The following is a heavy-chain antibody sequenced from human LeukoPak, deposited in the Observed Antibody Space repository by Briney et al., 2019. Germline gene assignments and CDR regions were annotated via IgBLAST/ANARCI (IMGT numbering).Heavy chain of an antibody. J-gene: IGHJ3*02. V-gene: IGHV1-2*02. CDR1: GYTFTGYY. CDR2: INPNSGGT. D-gene: IGHD3-3*01. CDR3: ARGLHTSGYAFDI. Sequence: ASVKVSCKASGYTFTGYYMHWVRQAPGQGLEWMGWINPNSGGTNYAQKFQGRVTMTRDTSISTAYMELSSLRSEDTAAYYCARGLHTSGYAFDIWGQGTMVTVSS.